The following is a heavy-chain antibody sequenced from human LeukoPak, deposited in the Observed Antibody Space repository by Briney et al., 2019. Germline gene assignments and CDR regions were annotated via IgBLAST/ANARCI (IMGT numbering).Heavy chain of an antibody. Sequence: PSETLSLTCTVSSGSISSYYWNWIRQPPGKGLEWIGYIHYTGSSNYNPSLKSRVTISIDTSKNQFSLKLISVTAADTAAYYCAKGVTTFDYWGQGTLVTVSS. CDR3: AKGVTTFDY. D-gene: IGHD4-17*01. CDR1: SGSISSYY. V-gene: IGHV4-59*01. CDR2: IHYTGSS. J-gene: IGHJ4*02.